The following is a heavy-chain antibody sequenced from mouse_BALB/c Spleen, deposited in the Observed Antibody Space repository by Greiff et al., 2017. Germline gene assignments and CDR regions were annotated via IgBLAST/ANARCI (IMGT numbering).Heavy chain of an antibody. D-gene: IGHD4-1*01. CDR1: GYTFTDYN. J-gene: IGHJ4*01. CDR3: ESAGRDYAMDY. CDR2: INPNYDST. V-gene: IGHV1-18*01. Sequence: EVQLQQSGPELVTPGPSVKISCTVSGYTFTDYNMDWVKQRHGKSLEWIGVINPNYDSTSYNQKFKGKATLTVDKSSSTAYMGLRSLTSEDTAVSSCESAGRDYAMDYWGQGTSVTVSS.